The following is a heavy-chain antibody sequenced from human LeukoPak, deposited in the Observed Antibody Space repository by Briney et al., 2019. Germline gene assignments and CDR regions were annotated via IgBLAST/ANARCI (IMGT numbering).Heavy chain of an antibody. D-gene: IGHD3-3*01. J-gene: IGHJ4*02. CDR2: MNPNSGNT. CDR1: GYTFTSYD. V-gene: IGHV1-8*01. CDR3: AGGLSNQYYDFWSGYYPFDY. Sequence: ASVKVSCKASGYTFTSYDINWVRQATGQGLEWMGWMNPNSGNTGYAQKFQGRVTMTRNTSISSAYMELSSLRSEDTAVYYCAGGLSNQYYDFWSGYYPFDYWGQGTLVTVSS.